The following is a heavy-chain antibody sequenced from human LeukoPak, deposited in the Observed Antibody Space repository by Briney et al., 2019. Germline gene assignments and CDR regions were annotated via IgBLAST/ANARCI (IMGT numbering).Heavy chain of an antibody. J-gene: IGHJ4*02. CDR2: ISYDGSNK. D-gene: IGHD6-13*01. CDR3: ARDPSSWWTYYFDY. Sequence: GGSLRLSCAASGFTFRNYVIHWVRQAPGKGLEWVAVISYDGSNKYYADSVKGRFTISRDNPKNTLYLQMNSLRAEDTAVYYCARDPSSWWTYYFDYWGQGTLVTVSS. V-gene: IGHV3-30-3*01. CDR1: GFTFRNYV.